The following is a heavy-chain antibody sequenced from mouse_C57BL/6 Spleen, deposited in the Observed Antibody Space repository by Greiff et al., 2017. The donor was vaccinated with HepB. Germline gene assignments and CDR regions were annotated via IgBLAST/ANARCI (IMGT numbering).Heavy chain of an antibody. D-gene: IGHD1-1*01. Sequence: QVQLQQSGPELVKPGASVKISCKASGYAFSSSWMNWVKQRPGKGLEWIGRIYPGDGDTNYNGKFKGKATLTADKSSSTAYMQLSSLTSEDSAVYCCARDNYYGSSYDAYWGQVTLVTVSA. V-gene: IGHV1-82*01. CDR3: ARDNYYGSSYDAY. CDR2: IYPGDGDT. J-gene: IGHJ3*01. CDR1: GYAFSSSW.